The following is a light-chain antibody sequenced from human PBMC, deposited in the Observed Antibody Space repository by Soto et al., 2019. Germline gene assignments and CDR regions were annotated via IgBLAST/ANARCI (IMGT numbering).Light chain of an antibody. CDR2: AVS. V-gene: IGLV2-14*01. J-gene: IGLJ3*02. CDR3: SSYTTSNTWV. Sequence: QSALTQPASVSGSPGRSITISCTGTSSDIGDYNFVSWYQQHPGEAPKVMIYAVSNRPSGVSKRFSGSKSGNTASLTISGLQTEDEADYYCSSYTTSNTWVFGGGTKLTVL. CDR1: SSDIGDYNF.